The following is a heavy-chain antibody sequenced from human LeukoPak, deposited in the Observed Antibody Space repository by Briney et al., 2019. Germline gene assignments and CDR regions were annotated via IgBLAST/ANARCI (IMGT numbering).Heavy chain of an antibody. CDR3: ARDRSWWELGY. J-gene: IGHJ4*02. CDR2: ISAYNGNT. Sequence: HVASVKVSCKASGYTFTSYYMHWVRQAPGQGLEWMGWISAYNGNTNYAQKLQGRVTMTTDTSTSTAYMELRSLRSDDTAVYYCARDRSWWELGYWGQGTLVTVSS. V-gene: IGHV1-18*04. CDR1: GYTFTSYY. D-gene: IGHD1-26*01.